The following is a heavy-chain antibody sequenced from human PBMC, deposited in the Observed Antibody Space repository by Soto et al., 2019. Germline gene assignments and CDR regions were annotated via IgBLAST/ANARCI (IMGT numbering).Heavy chain of an antibody. J-gene: IGHJ5*02. CDR3: ARVPSP. Sequence: SETLSLTCAVSGGSISSGGYSWTWIRQPPGKGLEWIGYIYHSGSTYYNASLKSRVTISVDRSKNQFSLKLSSVTAADTAVYYCARVPSPWGQGTLVTVSS. CDR1: GGSISSGGYS. V-gene: IGHV4-30-2*01. CDR2: IYHSGST.